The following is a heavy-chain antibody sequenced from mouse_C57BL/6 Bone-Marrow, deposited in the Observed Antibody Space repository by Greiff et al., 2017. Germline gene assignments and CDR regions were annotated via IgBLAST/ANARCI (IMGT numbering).Heavy chain of an antibody. Sequence: VQLQQSGTVLARPGASVKMSCKTSGYTFTSYWMHWVKQRPGQGLEWIGAIYPGNSDTSYNQKFKGKAKLTAVTSASTAYMGLSSLTNEDSAVYYGTRSDGNYDFDYWGQGTTLTVSS. CDR2: IYPGNSDT. D-gene: IGHD2-1*01. V-gene: IGHV1-5*01. CDR3: TRSDGNYDFDY. CDR1: GYTFTSYW. J-gene: IGHJ2*01.